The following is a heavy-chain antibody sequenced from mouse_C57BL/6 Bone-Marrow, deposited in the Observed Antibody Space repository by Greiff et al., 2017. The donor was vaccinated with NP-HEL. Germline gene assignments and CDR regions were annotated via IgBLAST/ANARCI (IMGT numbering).Heavy chain of an antibody. V-gene: IGHV1-50*01. CDR3: ARDDYGTKSYWYFDV. J-gene: IGHJ1*03. CDR2: IDPSDSYT. CDR1: GYTFTSYW. D-gene: IGHD1-1*01. Sequence: VKLQQPGAELVKPGASVKLSCKASGYTFTSYWMQWVKQRPGQGLEWIGEIDPSDSYTNYNQKFKGKATLTVDTSSSTAYMQLSSLTSEDSAVYYCARDDYGTKSYWYFDVWGTGTTVTVSS.